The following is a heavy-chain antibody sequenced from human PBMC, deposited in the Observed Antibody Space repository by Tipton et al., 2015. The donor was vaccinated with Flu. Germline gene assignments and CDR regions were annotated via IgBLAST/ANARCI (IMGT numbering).Heavy chain of an antibody. CDR1: GDSMGSRYF. V-gene: IGHV4-38-2*01. Sequence: TLSLTCSVSGDSMGSRYFWGWIRRPPGKGLEWIGNIHRSGTTYYNPSLKSRVTMSVDASKIQFTLRLSSVTAADTAVYYCARRAYSNYVSEPKNWFDPWGQGTLVTVSS. CDR2: IHRSGTT. J-gene: IGHJ5*02. D-gene: IGHD4-11*01. CDR3: ARRAYSNYVSEPKNWFDP.